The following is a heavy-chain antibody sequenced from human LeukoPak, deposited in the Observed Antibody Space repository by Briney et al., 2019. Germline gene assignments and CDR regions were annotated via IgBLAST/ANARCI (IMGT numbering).Heavy chain of an antibody. CDR3: ARGVVCSPAQSTSCQWGDAFDI. CDR2: IIPIFGTA. Sequence: SVKVSCKASGGTFSSYAISGGRQAPGQGLEWMGGIIPIFGTANYAQKFQCRVTITADESTRTAYMELSSLRSEDTAVYYCARGVVCSPAQSTSCQWGDAFDIWGQGTMVTVFS. D-gene: IGHD2-2*01. CDR1: GGTFSSYA. V-gene: IGHV1-69*01. J-gene: IGHJ3*02.